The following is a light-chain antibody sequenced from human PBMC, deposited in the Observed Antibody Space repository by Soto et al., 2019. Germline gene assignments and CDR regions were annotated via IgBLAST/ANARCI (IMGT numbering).Light chain of an antibody. V-gene: IGKV1-39*01. CDR3: QQTYTTPAST. Sequence: DIQMTQSPSSLSASVEDRVIITCRASQSISNHLNWYQQKPGKAPKLLIFAASSLQSGVPSRFSGSRSGPDFTLTISSLQPEDFALYYCQQTYTTPASTFGQGTSVDVK. CDR1: QSISNH. J-gene: IGKJ1*01. CDR2: AAS.